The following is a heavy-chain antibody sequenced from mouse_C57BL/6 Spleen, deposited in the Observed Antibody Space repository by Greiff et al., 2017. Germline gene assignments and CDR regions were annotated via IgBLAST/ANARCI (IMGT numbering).Heavy chain of an antibody. CDR1: GYAFTNYL. CDR3: AREEEYFGSCDY. Sequence: VQLQQSGAELVRPGTSVKVSCTASGYAFTNYLIEWVKQRPGQGLEWIGVIHPGSGGTNYNEKFKGKANLTADKSSSTAYMQLSSLTSEDAAVDFCAREEEYFGSCDYWGQGTTLTVSS. D-gene: IGHD5-2*01. J-gene: IGHJ2*01. CDR2: IHPGSGGT. V-gene: IGHV1-54*01.